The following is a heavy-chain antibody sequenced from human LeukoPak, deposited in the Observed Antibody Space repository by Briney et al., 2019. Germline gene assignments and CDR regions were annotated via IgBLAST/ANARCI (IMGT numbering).Heavy chain of an antibody. CDR1: GFTFSSYG. V-gene: IGHV3-30*03. D-gene: IGHD6-13*01. Sequence: PGGSLRLSCAASGFTFSSYGMHWVRQAPGKGLEWVAVISYDGSNKYYADSVKGRFTISRDNSKNTLYLQMNSLRAEDTAVYYCARKSTQIAAAGRGAFDIWGQGTMVTVSS. CDR2: ISYDGSNK. J-gene: IGHJ3*02. CDR3: ARKSTQIAAAGRGAFDI.